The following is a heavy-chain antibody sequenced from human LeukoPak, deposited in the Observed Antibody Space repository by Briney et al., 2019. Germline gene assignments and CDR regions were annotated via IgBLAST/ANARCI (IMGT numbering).Heavy chain of an antibody. Sequence: SETLSLTCTVSGGSINDYYWSWIRQPPGKGLEWIGHIYYSGSTYYNPSLQSRVTISVDTSRNQFSLKLNSVTAADTAVYYCAREPYVGSSFDYWGQGTLVTVSS. J-gene: IGHJ4*02. CDR2: IYYSGST. D-gene: IGHD1-26*01. CDR1: GGSINDYY. V-gene: IGHV4-59*01. CDR3: AREPYVGSSFDY.